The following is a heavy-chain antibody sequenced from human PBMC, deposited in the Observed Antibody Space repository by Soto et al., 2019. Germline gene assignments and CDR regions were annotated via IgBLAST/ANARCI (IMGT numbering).Heavy chain of an antibody. V-gene: IGHV1-69*01. J-gene: IGHJ5*02. CDR2: IIPVFGTT. CDR1: GESFGSYA. Sequence: SSVYASFKAAGESFGSYAVSRVRQAPGQWLEWMGAIIPVFGTTNYTHKFQGRVTITADDSTTTAYMDLSSLRSDDTAVYYCARESFGRFDPLGQAPLVNVCS. CDR3: ARESFGRFDP. D-gene: IGHD3-10*01.